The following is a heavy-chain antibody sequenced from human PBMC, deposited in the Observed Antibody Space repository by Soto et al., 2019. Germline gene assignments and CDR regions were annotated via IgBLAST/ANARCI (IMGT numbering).Heavy chain of an antibody. V-gene: IGHV4-59*01. CDR3: ARDGDGRMTTNPYYYNGMDV. J-gene: IGHJ6*02. D-gene: IGHD4-4*01. CDR1: GFSISSYY. Sequence: PLVILSLTCPFSGFSISSYYWIWLRPPPGKGLEWIGYIYYSGSTNYNPSLKSRVTISVDTSNYQFSLKLSSVTAADTAVYYCARDGDGRMTTNPYYYNGMDVWGPGTTVTVSS. CDR2: IYYSGST.